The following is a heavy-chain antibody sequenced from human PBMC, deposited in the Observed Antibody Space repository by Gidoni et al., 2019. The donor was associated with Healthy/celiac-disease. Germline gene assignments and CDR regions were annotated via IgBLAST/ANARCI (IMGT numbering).Heavy chain of an antibody. J-gene: IGHJ2*01. V-gene: IGHV4-39*01. Sequence: QLQLQESGPGLVKPSETLSLTCTVPGGSISSSSYYWGWIRQPPGKGLEWIGSIYYSGSTYYNPSLKSRVTISVDTSKNQFSLKLSSVTAADTAVYYCARHTGEVTTVIWYFDLWGRGTLVTVSS. D-gene: IGHD4-4*01. CDR3: ARHTGEVTTVIWYFDL. CDR2: IYYSGST. CDR1: GGSISSSSYY.